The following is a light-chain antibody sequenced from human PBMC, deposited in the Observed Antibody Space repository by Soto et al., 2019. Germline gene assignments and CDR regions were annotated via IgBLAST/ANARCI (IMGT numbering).Light chain of an antibody. CDR1: SSDVGAYNY. Sequence: QSALTQPASVSGSPGQSITISCTGTSSDVGAYNYVSWYQQHPGKVPKLMIYDVSDRTSGVSNRFSGSKSGNTASLTISGLQAEDEADYYCSSFTRSNSYVFGTGTKVTVL. V-gene: IGLV2-14*03. J-gene: IGLJ1*01. CDR2: DVS. CDR3: SSFTRSNSYV.